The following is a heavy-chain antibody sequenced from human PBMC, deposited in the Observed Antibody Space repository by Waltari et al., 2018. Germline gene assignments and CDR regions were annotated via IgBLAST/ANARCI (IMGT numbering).Heavy chain of an antibody. CDR1: GYTFTSYA. V-gene: IGHV1-8*02. J-gene: IGHJ4*02. CDR2: MNPNSGNT. D-gene: IGHD4-17*01. Sequence: QVQLVQSGAEVQKHGASVQVPCNASGYTFTSYAINWGRQATGQGLEWMGWMNPNSGNTGYAQKFQGRVTITRNTSISTAYMELSSLRSEDTAVYYCARGSDYGDYGGFDYWGQGTLVTVSS. CDR3: ARGSDYGDYGGFDY.